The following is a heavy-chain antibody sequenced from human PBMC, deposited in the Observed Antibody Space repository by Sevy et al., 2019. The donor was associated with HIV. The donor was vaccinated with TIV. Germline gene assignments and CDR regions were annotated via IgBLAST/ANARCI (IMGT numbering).Heavy chain of an antibody. J-gene: IGHJ5*02. CDR1: GDSVSSNSAA. V-gene: IGHV6-1*01. Sequence: SQTLSLTCAISGDSVSSNSAAWNWIRQSPSRGLEWLRRTYYRSKWYNDYAVSVKSRITINPDTSKNQFSLQLNSVTPEDTAVYYCARGDLNYDFWSGYWKTDNWFDPWGQGTLVTVSS. D-gene: IGHD3-3*01. CDR2: TYYRSKWYN. CDR3: ARGDLNYDFWSGYWKTDNWFDP.